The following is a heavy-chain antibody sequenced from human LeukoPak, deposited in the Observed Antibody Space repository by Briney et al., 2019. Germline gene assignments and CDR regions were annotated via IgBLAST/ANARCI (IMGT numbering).Heavy chain of an antibody. Sequence: GRSLRLSCAASGFTFDDYTMHWVRQAPGKGLEWVSLISWDGGSTYYADSVKGRFTISRDNSKNSLYLQMNSLRTEDTALYYCAKDAKSDFWSGYDYWGQGTLVTVSS. CDR1: GFTFDDYT. V-gene: IGHV3-43*01. J-gene: IGHJ4*02. D-gene: IGHD3-3*01. CDR3: AKDAKSDFWSGYDY. CDR2: ISWDGGST.